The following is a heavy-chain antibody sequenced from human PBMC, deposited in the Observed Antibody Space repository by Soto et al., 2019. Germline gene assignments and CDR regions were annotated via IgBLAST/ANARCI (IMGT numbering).Heavy chain of an antibody. CDR1: GFTFDDYA. CDR3: AKDIAFATSGPWYFDL. J-gene: IGHJ2*01. D-gene: IGHD2-15*01. V-gene: IGHV3-9*01. CDR2: ISWNSGSI. Sequence: EVHLVESGGGLVQPGTSLRLSCAASGFTFDDYAMHWVRQAPGKGLEWVSGISWNSGSIGYADSVKGRFTISRDNAKNSLYLQMISLGAEDTAFYYCAKDIAFATSGPWYFDLWGRGTLVTFSS.